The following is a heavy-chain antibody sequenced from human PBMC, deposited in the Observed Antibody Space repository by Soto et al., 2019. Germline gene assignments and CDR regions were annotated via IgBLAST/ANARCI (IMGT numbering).Heavy chain of an antibody. Sequence: ASVKASCKPSGYTFPDYGLPWVRKAPGKGLDWMGWINTYNGNTYYTQNLQGRVTMTRDTSTSTAYMDLRSLRFDDTALYYCARDRDDSSWSTAENFQHWGQGTLVTVS. D-gene: IGHD3-22*01. CDR2: INTYNGNT. J-gene: IGHJ1*01. CDR1: GYTFPDYG. V-gene: IGHV1-18*01. CDR3: ARDRDDSSWSTAENFQH.